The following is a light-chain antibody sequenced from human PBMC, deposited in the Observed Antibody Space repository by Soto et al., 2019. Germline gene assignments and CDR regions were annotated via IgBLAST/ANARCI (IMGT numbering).Light chain of an antibody. V-gene: IGKV1-39*01. CDR2: GAS. CDR1: QSINNY. Sequence: DIQMTQSPSSLSASVGDRFTITCRASQSINNYLSWYQQKPGKAPNLLIFGASTLQSGVPSRFSGSGSGTDFTLTISSLQPEDFAVYYCQQYGTFGQGTKVDIK. CDR3: QQYGT. J-gene: IGKJ1*01.